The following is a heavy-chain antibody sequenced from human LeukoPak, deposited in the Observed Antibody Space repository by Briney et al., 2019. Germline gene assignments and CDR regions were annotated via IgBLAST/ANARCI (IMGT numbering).Heavy chain of an antibody. Sequence: GRSLRLSCAASGFTFSSYAMHWVRQAPGKGLEWVAVISYDGSNKYYADSVKGRFTISRDNSKNTLYLQMNSLRAEDTAVYYCARDGDFMTTVTTAGAYYYGMDVWGQGTTVTVSS. V-gene: IGHV3-30-3*01. CDR3: ARDGDFMTTVTTAGAYYYGMDV. J-gene: IGHJ6*02. D-gene: IGHD4-17*01. CDR2: ISYDGSNK. CDR1: GFTFSSYA.